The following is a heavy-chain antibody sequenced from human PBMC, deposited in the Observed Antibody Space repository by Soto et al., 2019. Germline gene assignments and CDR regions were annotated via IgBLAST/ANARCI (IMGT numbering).Heavy chain of an antibody. CDR2: IDPSDSYT. J-gene: IGHJ6*02. CDR3: TRFGYCTNGVCLPQYGMDV. D-gene: IGHD2-8*01. Sequence: GESLKISCKGSGYSFTSYWISGVRQMPGKGLEWMGRIDPSDSYTNYSPSFQGHVTISADKSISTAYLQWSSLKASDTAMYYCTRFGYCTNGVCLPQYGMDVWGQGTTVTVS. CDR1: GYSFTSYW. V-gene: IGHV5-10-1*01.